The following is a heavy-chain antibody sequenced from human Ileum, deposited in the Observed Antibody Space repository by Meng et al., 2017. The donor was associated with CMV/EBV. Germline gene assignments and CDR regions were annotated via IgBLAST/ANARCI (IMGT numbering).Heavy chain of an antibody. CDR3: AKDLGAPHLDD. CDR2: ISGSGGST. Sequence: GEALKTSCAASGVTFSSYAMSWGRQAPGKGLEGGSAISGSGGSTYYADSVKGRFTISRDNSKNTLYLQMNSLRAEDTAVYYCAKDLGAPHLDDWGQGTLVTVSS. CDR1: GVTFSSYA. V-gene: IGHV3-23*01. D-gene: IGHD3-16*01. J-gene: IGHJ4*02.